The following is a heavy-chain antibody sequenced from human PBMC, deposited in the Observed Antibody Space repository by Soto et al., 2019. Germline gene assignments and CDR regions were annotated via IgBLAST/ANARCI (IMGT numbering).Heavy chain of an antibody. CDR3: AIQDCTNDVCLEAAVTVGGALES. CDR2: ISSDGTTT. CDR1: GFTFRKFW. J-gene: IGHJ1*01. Sequence: EVQLVQSGGGLAQPGTSLRLSCAASGFTFRKFWMHWVRQVPGKGLVWVSYISSDGTTTDYADSVKGRFTISRDNAKDTLYLQMDSLRAEDTAVYYCAIQDCTNDVCLEAAVTVGGALESWGQGTLVTVSS. V-gene: IGHV3-74*01. D-gene: IGHD2-8*01.